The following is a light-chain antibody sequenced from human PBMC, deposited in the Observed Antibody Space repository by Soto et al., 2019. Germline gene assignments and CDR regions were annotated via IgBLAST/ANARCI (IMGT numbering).Light chain of an antibody. V-gene: IGKV3-20*01. CDR1: QSVTDTY. J-gene: IGKJ4*01. Sequence: DIVLTQSPGTLSLSVGERAALSCRASQSVTDTYLAWYQQKPGQAPRLIIYGTSIKATGISDRFTGSGSGTDFTLTISRLAPEDFAVYYCQQYGSSPVTFGGGTRVEL. CDR2: GTS. CDR3: QQYGSSPVT.